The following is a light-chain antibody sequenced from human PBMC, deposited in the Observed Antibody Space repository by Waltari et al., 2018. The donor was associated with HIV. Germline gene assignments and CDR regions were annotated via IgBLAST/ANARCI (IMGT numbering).Light chain of an antibody. Sequence: DIVMPQYPDSLAVSLGERAPITCNSSQTVLYSSTKKNYLSWYQQKPGQPPKLLITWATTRDSGVPDRFSGSGSGTDFTLTVSSLQAEDVAFYYCQQYYSTPYTFGRGTKV. CDR2: WAT. J-gene: IGKJ2*01. V-gene: IGKV4-1*01. CDR3: QQYYSTPYT. CDR1: QTVLYSSTKKNY.